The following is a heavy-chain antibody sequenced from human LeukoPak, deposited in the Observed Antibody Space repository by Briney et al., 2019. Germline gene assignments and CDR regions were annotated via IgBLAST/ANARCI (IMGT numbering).Heavy chain of an antibody. V-gene: IGHV3-21*01. CDR1: GFTFSSYS. J-gene: IGHJ6*03. D-gene: IGHD3-10*01. Sequence: GGSLRLSCAASGFTFSSYSMNWVRQAPGKGLEWVSSISSSSSYIYYADSVKGRFTISRDNARKSLYLQMDSLRAEDTAVYYCASLWFGEPPDYYYMDVWGKGTTVTVSS. CDR3: ASLWFGEPPDYYYMDV. CDR2: ISSSSSYI.